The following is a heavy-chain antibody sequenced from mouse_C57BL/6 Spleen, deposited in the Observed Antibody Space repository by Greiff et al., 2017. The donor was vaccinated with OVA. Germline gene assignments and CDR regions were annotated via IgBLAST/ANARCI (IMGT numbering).Heavy chain of an antibody. V-gene: IGHV5-16*01. D-gene: IGHD1-1*02. CDR2: INYDGSST. CDR3: ARTYGPYYAMDY. CDR1: GFTFSDYY. Sequence: EVQRVESEGGLVQPGSSMKLSCTASGFTFSDYYMAWVRQVPEKGLEWVANINYDGSSTYYLDSLKSRFIISRDNAKNILYLQMSSLKSEDTATYYCARTYGPYYAMDYWGQGTSVTVSS. J-gene: IGHJ4*01.